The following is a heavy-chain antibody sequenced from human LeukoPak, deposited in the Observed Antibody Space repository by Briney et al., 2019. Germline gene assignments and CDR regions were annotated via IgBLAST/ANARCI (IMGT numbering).Heavy chain of an antibody. D-gene: IGHD2-2*01. CDR3: ARDCSSTSCSSSRYNWFDP. Sequence: VASVKVSCTASGGTFSSYAISWVRQAPGQGLEWMGRIIPILGIANYAQKFQGRVTITADKSTSTAYMELSSLRSEDTAVYYCARDCSSTSCSSSRYNWFDPWGQGTLVTVSS. V-gene: IGHV1-69*04. CDR2: IIPILGIA. CDR1: GGTFSSYA. J-gene: IGHJ5*02.